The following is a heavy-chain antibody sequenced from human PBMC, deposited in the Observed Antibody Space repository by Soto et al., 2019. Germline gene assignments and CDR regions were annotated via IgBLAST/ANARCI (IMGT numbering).Heavy chain of an antibody. CDR1: GDTFSSYA. Sequence: GASVKVSCKASGDTFSSYAISWVRQAPGQGLEWMGGIIPIFGTANYAQKFQGRVTITADESTSTAYMELSSLRSEDTAVYYCARDIYPGPRYDFNIWGRGTMVTVSS. V-gene: IGHV1-69*13. D-gene: IGHD3-9*01. J-gene: IGHJ3*02. CDR2: IIPIFGTA. CDR3: ARDIYPGPRYDFNI.